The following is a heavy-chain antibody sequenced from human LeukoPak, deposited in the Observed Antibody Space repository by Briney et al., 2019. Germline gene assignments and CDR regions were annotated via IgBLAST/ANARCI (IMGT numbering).Heavy chain of an antibody. D-gene: IGHD1-26*01. CDR3: AGHGGSYWDVIGYYYYYYMDV. Sequence: GGSLRLSCAASGFTFSSYEMNWVRQAPGKGLEWVSYISSSGSTIYYADSVKGRFTISRDNAKNSLYLQMNSLRAEDTAVYYCAGHGGSYWDVIGYYYYYYMDVWGKGTTVTVSS. J-gene: IGHJ6*03. CDR2: ISSSGSTI. V-gene: IGHV3-48*03. CDR1: GFTFSSYE.